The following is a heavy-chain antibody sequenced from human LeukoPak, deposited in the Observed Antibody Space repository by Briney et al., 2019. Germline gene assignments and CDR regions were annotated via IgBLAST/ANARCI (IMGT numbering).Heavy chain of an antibody. V-gene: IGHV3-11*01. CDR1: GFTFSDYY. CDR3: ARDRYRYNWNYGGFDP. CDR2: ISSSGSTI. Sequence: PGGSLRLSRAASGFTFSDYYMSWIRQAPGKGLEWVSYISSSGSTIYYADSVKGRFTISRDNAKNSLYLQMNSLRAEDTAVYYCARDRYRYNWNYGGFDPWGQGTLVTVSS. J-gene: IGHJ5*02. D-gene: IGHD1-7*01.